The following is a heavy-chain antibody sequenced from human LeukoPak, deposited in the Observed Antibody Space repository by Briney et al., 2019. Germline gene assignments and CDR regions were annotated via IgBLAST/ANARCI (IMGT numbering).Heavy chain of an antibody. V-gene: IGHV3-48*01. D-gene: IGHD2-2*01. J-gene: IGHJ4*02. CDR3: ARDGQWSSTSCYFDY. CDR1: GFTFSSYS. CDR2: ISSSSSTI. Sequence: PGGSLRLSCAASGFTFSSYSMNWVRQAPGKGLEWVSYISSSSSTIYYADPVKGRFTISRDNAKNSLYLQMNSLRAEDTAVYYCARDGQWSSTSCYFDYWGQGTLVTVSS.